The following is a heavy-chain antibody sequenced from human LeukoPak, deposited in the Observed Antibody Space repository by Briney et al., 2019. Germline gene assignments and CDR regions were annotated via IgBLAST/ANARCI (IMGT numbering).Heavy chain of an antibody. Sequence: GGSLRLSCAASGFTFSSYWMHWVRQVPGKGLVWVSRINSDGSSTSYADSVKGRFTISRDNAKNTLYVQMNSLRAEDTALYYCAKERGIQLWFYFDYWGQGTLVTVSS. CDR2: INSDGSST. CDR1: GFTFSSYW. CDR3: AKERGIQLWFYFDY. J-gene: IGHJ4*02. D-gene: IGHD5-18*01. V-gene: IGHV3-74*01.